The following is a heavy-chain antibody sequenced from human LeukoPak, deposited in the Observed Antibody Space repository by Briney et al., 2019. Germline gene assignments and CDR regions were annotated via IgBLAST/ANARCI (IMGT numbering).Heavy chain of an antibody. CDR3: ASSSSSWFDYYYYYGMDV. D-gene: IGHD6-13*01. CDR2: IYYTGST. J-gene: IGHJ6*02. Sequence: SETLSLTCTVSGGSISSSSHYRGWIRQPPGKGLEWIGIIYYTGSTHYNPSLESRITISVDTSKNQFSLKLSSVTAADTAVYYCASSSSSWFDYYYYYGMDVWGQGTTFTVSS. CDR1: GGSISSSSHY. V-gene: IGHV4-39*07.